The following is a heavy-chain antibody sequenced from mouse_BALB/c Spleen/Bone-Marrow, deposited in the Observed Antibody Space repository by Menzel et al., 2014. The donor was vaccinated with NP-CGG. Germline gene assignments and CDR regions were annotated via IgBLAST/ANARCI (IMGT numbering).Heavy chain of an antibody. CDR3: TIYYDYDWYFDV. D-gene: IGHD2-4*01. V-gene: IGHV1S81*02. J-gene: IGHJ1*01. CDR2: INPSNGGT. Sequence: VQVVESGAELVKPGASVKLSCKASGYTFTSYYMYWVKQRPGQGLEWIGEINPSNGGTNFNEKFKSKATRTVDKSSSRAYMQLSSLTSEDSAVYYCTIYYDYDWYFDVWGAGTTVTVSS. CDR1: GYTFTSYY.